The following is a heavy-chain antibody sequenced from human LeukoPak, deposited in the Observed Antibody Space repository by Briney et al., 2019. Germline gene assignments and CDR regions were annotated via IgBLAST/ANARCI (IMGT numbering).Heavy chain of an antibody. CDR1: GGSISSYY. CDR3: ASSVYCSSTSCPDGGYYYMDV. D-gene: IGHD2-2*01. J-gene: IGHJ6*03. CDR2: IYYSGST. Sequence: SETLSLTCTVSGGSISSYYWSWIRQPPGKGLEWIGYIYYSGSTNYNPSLKSRVTISVDTSKNQFSLKLSSVTAADTAVYYCASSVYCSSTSCPDGGYYYMDVWGKGTTVTVSS. V-gene: IGHV4-59*08.